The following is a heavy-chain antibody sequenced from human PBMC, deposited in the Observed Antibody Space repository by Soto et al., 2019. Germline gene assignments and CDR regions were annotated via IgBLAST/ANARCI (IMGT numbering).Heavy chain of an antibody. CDR2: ISSTTNYI. CDR3: ARESEDLTSNFDY. J-gene: IGHJ4*02. CDR1: GFTFTRYS. V-gene: IGHV3-21*06. Sequence: VSLRLCCAASGFTFTRYSMNWVRQAPGKGLEWVSSISSTTNYIYYGDSMKGRFTISRDNAKNSLYLEMNSLRAEDTAVYYCARESEDLTSNFDYWGQGTLVTVSS.